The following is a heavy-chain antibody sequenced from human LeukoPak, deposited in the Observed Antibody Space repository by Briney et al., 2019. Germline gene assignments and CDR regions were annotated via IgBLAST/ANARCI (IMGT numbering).Heavy chain of an antibody. Sequence: GGSLRLSCAASGFTFSSYGMHWVRQAPGKGLEWVSTISGSGDNTYYADSVKDRFTISRDNSKNTLYLQMNSLRAEDTAVYYCAKVTYGSGTYGAFDYWGQGTLVTVSS. CDR3: AKVTYGSGTYGAFDY. V-gene: IGHV3-23*01. D-gene: IGHD3-10*01. CDR2: ISGSGDNT. CDR1: GFTFSSYG. J-gene: IGHJ4*02.